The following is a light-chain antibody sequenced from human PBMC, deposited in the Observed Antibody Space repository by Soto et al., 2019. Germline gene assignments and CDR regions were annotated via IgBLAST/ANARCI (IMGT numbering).Light chain of an antibody. V-gene: IGKV3-15*01. Sequence: EIVMTQSPATLSVSPGERATLSCRASQSVTSNLAWYQQKPGRAPRLLIYGASTMATGIPARFSFSGSGTEFTRPISNLQSEDFALYYCQHSFSRPYTFVQGTKLEIK. J-gene: IGKJ2*01. CDR3: QHSFSRPYT. CDR2: GAS. CDR1: QSVTSN.